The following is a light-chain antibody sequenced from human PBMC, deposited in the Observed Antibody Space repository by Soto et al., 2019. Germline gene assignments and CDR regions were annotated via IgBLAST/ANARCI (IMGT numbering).Light chain of an antibody. CDR2: DAS. V-gene: IGKV1-5*01. Sequence: EIVMTQSPSTLSSSAGERVTMSCRASQSVSLCLAWYQQKPGPAPKLLIYDASNTETGIPSRFSGGGSGTDFTLTIRSLEPDDFATYYCQQYGSYPLTFGQGTKVDIK. J-gene: IGKJ1*01. CDR1: QSVSLC. CDR3: QQYGSYPLT.